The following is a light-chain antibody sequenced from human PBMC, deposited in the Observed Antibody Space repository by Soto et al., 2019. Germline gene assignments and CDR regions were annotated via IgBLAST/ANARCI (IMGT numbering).Light chain of an antibody. CDR1: SSNIGRNT. V-gene: IGLV1-44*01. J-gene: IGLJ2*01. Sequence: QSVLTQPPSASGTPGQRVTISCSGSSSNIGRNTVNWYQQLPGTAPKLLLYSNDQRPSGVPHRFSGSKSGTSASLAISGLQSEDEAEYYCAAWDGSLNGVLFGGGTKLTVL. CDR2: SND. CDR3: AAWDGSLNGVL.